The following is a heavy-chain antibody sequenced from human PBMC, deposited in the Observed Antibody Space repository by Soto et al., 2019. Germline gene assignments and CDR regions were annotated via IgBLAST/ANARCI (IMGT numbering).Heavy chain of an antibody. Sequence: ASVKVSCKASGYTFTGYYMHWVRQAPGQGLEWMGWINPNSGGTNYAQKFQGWVTMTRDTSISTAYMELSRLRSDDTAVYYCARADKLRYFDWLSSDYYYYYGMDVWGQGTTVTVSS. CDR2: INPNSGGT. J-gene: IGHJ6*02. D-gene: IGHD3-9*01. CDR3: ARADKLRYFDWLSSDYYYYYGMDV. CDR1: GYTFTGYY. V-gene: IGHV1-2*04.